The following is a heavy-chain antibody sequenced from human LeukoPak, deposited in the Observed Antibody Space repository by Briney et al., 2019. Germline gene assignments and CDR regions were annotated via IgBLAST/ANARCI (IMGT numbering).Heavy chain of an antibody. D-gene: IGHD3-9*01. CDR2: ISYDGSNK. CDR1: GFTFSSYG. J-gene: IGHJ5*02. V-gene: IGHV3-30*18. CDR3: AKEAQRYFDWSNWFDP. Sequence: GGSPRLSCAASGFTFSSYGMHWVRQAPGKGLEWVAVISYDGSNKYYADSVKGRFTISRDNSKNTLYLQMNSLRAEDTAVYYCAKEAQRYFDWSNWFDPWGQGTLVTVSS.